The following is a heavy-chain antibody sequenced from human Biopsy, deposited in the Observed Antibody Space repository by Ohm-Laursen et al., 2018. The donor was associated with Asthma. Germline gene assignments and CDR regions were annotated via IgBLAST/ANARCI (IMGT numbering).Heavy chain of an antibody. V-gene: IGHV3-7*01. CDR3: ARGGYCTSPTCPWGRYATDV. CDR1: GFTFSSYW. D-gene: IGHD2-2*01. CDR2: IKKDGSEK. J-gene: IGHJ6*02. Sequence: SLRLSCTASGFTFSSYWMSWVRQAPGKGLEWVANIKKDGSEKYYVDSVKGRFTISRDNAKNSLYLHMNSLRAADTAVYYCARGGYCTSPTCPWGRYATDVWGQGTTVTVSS.